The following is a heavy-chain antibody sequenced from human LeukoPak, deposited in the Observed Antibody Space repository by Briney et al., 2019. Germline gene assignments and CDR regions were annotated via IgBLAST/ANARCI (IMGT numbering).Heavy chain of an antibody. Sequence: ASVKVSCRASGYSFTVYYMHWVRQAPGQGLEWMGWINPNTGGTNYAQKFQGRVTMTRDTSISTAYMELSRLRSDDTAVYYCARVGGYCTTDSCSYGMDVWGQGTTVTASS. J-gene: IGHJ6*02. CDR2: INPNTGGT. CDR3: ARVGGYCTTDSCSYGMDV. CDR1: GYSFTVYY. D-gene: IGHD2-2*01. V-gene: IGHV1-2*02.